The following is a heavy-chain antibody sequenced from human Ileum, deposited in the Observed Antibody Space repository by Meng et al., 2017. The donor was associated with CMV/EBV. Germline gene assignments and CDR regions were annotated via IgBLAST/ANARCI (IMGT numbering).Heavy chain of an antibody. CDR2: IYPGDSDT. J-gene: IGHJ5*02. CDR1: GYSFTSYW. V-gene: IGHV5-51*01. D-gene: IGHD3-9*01. Sequence: GESLKISCKGSGYSFTSYWIGWVRQMPGKGLEWMGIIYPGDSDTRYSPSFQGQVTISADKSISTAYLQWSSLKASDTAMYYCARSGTYYDILTGYFPLDNWFDPWGQGTLVTVSS. CDR3: ARSGTYYDILTGYFPLDNWFDP.